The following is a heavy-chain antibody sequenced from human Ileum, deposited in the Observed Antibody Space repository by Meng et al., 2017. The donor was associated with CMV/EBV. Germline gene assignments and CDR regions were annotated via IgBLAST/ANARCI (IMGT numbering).Heavy chain of an antibody. Sequence: GESLKISCAASGFTFSSYAMNWVRQAPGKGLEWVSTISGSGGSTYYADSVKGRFTISRDNSKNTLYLQMNSLRAEDTAVYYCARDLRFLDHLADSWGQGTLVTVSS. CDR3: ARDLRFLDHLADS. CDR2: ISGSGGST. D-gene: IGHD3-3*01. J-gene: IGHJ4*02. V-gene: IGHV3-23*01. CDR1: GFTFSSYA.